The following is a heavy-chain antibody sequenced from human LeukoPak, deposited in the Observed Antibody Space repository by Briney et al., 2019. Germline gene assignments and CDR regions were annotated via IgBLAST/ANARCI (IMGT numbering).Heavy chain of an antibody. CDR2: IYYSGST. V-gene: IGHV4-61*01. D-gene: IGHD6-6*01. Sequence: KTSETLSLTCTVSGGSVSSGSYYWSWIRQPPGKGLEWIGYIYYSGSTNYNPSLKSRVTISVDTSKNQFSLKLSSVTAADTAVYYCARSLPNSSSDYWGQGTLVTVSS. CDR1: GGSVSSGSYY. J-gene: IGHJ4*02. CDR3: ARSLPNSSSDY.